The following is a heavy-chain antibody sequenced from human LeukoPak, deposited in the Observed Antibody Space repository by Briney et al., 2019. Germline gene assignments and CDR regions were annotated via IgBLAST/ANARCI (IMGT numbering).Heavy chain of an antibody. CDR1: GFTVSSNY. CDR3: ARDGTYSGSQRDDY. CDR2: IYSGGST. D-gene: IGHD1-26*01. Sequence: GGSLRLSCAASGFTVSSNYMSWVRQAPGKGLEWVSVIYSGGSTYYADSVKGRFTISRDNSKNTLYLQMNSLRAEDTAVYYCARDGTYSGSQRDDYWGQGTLVTVSS. J-gene: IGHJ4*02. V-gene: IGHV3-53*01.